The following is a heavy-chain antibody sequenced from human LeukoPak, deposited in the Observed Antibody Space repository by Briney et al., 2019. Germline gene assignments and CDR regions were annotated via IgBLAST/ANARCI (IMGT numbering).Heavy chain of an antibody. D-gene: IGHD3-22*01. CDR2: YYYSGST. CDR3: ARSRPTYYYDSSGTNFDY. J-gene: IGHJ4*02. V-gene: IGHV4-59*08. Sequence: KPSETLSLTCTFSGGSIRSYYWRWIRQPPGEGLGWIGYYYYSGSTNYNPSLKSRVTISVDTSKNQFSLKLSSVTAADTAVYYCARSRPTYYYDSSGTNFDYWGQGTLVTVSS. CDR1: GGSIRSYY.